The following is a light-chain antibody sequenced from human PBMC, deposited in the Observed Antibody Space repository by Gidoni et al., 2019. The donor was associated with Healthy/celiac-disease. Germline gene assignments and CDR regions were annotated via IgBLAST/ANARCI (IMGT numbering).Light chain of an antibody. V-gene: IGLV3-19*01. J-gene: IGLJ3*02. CDR1: SLRSYY. CDR2: GKN. CDR3: NSRDSSGNHLRV. Sequence: SSELTQDPAVSVALGQTVRITCQGDSLRSYYASWYQQKPGQPPVLVIYGKNNRPSGIPDRFSGSSSGNTASLTITGAQAEDEADYYCNSRDSSGNHLRVFGGGTKLTVL.